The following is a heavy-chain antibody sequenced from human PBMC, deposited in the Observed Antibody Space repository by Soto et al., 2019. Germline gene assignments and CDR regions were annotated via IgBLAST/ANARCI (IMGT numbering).Heavy chain of an antibody. CDR1: SGSISSSNW. CDR3: ARANYDMGSDYYYYYMDV. CDR2: IYHSGST. J-gene: IGHJ6*03. Sequence: SETLSLTCAVSSGSISSSNWWSWVRQPPGKGLEWIGEIYHSGSTNYNPSLKSRVTISVDKSKNQFSLKLSSVTAADTAVYYCARANYDMGSDYYYYYMDVWGKGTTVTVSS. D-gene: IGHD3-9*01. V-gene: IGHV4-4*02.